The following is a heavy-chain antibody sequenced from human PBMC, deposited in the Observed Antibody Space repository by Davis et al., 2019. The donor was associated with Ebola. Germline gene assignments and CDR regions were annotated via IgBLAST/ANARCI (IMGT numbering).Heavy chain of an antibody. CDR1: GYTFTTYD. CDR2: ITIYNGNT. CDR3: ARGSFGDYMFDH. Sequence: ASVKVSCKASGYTFTTYDISWVRQAPGQGLEWMGSITIYNGNTYYAQKFQGRVTLTTDTSTSTAYMEVRSLRSDDSAVYYCARGSFGDYMFDHWGQGTLVTVSS. V-gene: IGHV1-18*01. D-gene: IGHD4-17*01. J-gene: IGHJ4*02.